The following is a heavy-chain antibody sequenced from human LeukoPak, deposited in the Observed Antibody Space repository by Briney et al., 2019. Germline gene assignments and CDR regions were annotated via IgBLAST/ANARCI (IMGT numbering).Heavy chain of an antibody. D-gene: IGHD2-15*01. CDR3: AKDSGGAFDI. Sequence: SVKGRFTISRDSSKNTLYLQMNSLRAEDTAVYYCAKDSGGAFDIWGQGTLVTVSS. J-gene: IGHJ4*02. V-gene: IGHV3-33*06.